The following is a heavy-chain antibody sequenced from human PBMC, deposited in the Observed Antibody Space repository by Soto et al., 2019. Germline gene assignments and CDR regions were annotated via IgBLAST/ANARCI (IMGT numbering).Heavy chain of an antibody. Sequence: GGSLRLSCAASGFTFSSYGMHWVRQAPGKGLEWVAVISYDGSNKYYADSVKGRFTISRDNSKNTLYLQMNSLRAEDTAVYYCAKDSIPYCSGGSCYSAAFDIWGQGTMVTVSS. CDR2: ISYDGSNK. D-gene: IGHD2-15*01. J-gene: IGHJ3*02. V-gene: IGHV3-30*18. CDR3: AKDSIPYCSGGSCYSAAFDI. CDR1: GFTFSSYG.